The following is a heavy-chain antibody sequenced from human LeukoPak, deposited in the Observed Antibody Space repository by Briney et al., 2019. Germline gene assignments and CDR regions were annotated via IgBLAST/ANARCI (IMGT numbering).Heavy chain of an antibody. Sequence: SETLSLTCTVSGGSIRNYYWNWIRQPAGKGLEWVGRIQTSGNTNYSPSLKSRITISVDRSKNQVSLKLSSVTAADTAVYYRASDRGSGWFDYWGQGTLVTVSS. J-gene: IGHJ4*02. CDR3: ASDRGSGWFDY. D-gene: IGHD6-19*01. CDR2: IQTSGNT. CDR1: GGSIRNYY. V-gene: IGHV4-4*07.